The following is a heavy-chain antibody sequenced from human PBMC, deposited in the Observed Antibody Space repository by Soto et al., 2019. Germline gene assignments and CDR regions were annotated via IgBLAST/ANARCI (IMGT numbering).Heavy chain of an antibody. V-gene: IGHV4-4*02. Sequence: SETLSLTCAVSGGSISSSNWWSWVRQPPGKGLEWIGEIYHSGSTNYNPSLKSRVTISVDKSKNQFSLKLSSVTAADTAVYYCARVSGSYYYGMDVWGQGTTLTVS. CDR2: IYHSGST. D-gene: IGHD1-26*01. J-gene: IGHJ6*02. CDR1: GGSISSSNW. CDR3: ARVSGSYYYGMDV.